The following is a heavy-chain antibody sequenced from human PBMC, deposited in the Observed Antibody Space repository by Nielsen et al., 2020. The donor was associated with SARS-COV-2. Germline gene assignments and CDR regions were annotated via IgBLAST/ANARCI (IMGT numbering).Heavy chain of an antibody. Sequence: SETLSLTCTVSGGSISSGGYYWSWIRHHPGKGLEWIGYIYFSGRTCYNPSLKSRVTISLDTSKNQFSLSLRSVTAADTAVYYFARESSGYDHYNYGMDVWGQGTTVTVSS. D-gene: IGHD5-12*01. CDR2: IYFSGRT. CDR1: GGSISSGGYY. V-gene: IGHV4-31*03. CDR3: ARESSGYDHYNYGMDV. J-gene: IGHJ6*02.